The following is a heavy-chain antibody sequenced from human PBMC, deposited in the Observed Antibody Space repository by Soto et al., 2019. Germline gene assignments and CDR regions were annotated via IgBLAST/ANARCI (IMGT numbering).Heavy chain of an antibody. Sequence: ASVTVSCKASGYTFTSYYMHWVRQAPGQGLEWMGISNPSGGSTSYAQKFQGRVTMTRDTSTSTVYMELSSLRSEDTAVYYCARDGRLLYYYYMDVRGKGTTVTVSS. CDR2: SNPSGGST. J-gene: IGHJ6*03. CDR1: GYTFTSYY. CDR3: ARDGRLLYYYYMDV. V-gene: IGHV1-46*01. D-gene: IGHD3-16*01.